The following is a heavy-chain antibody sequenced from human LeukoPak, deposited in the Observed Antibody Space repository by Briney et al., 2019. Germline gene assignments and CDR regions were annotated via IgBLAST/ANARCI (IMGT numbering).Heavy chain of an antibody. Sequence: GGSLRLSCAASGFTFSGSAIHWVRQASGKGLEWVGRIKTKTNSYATAYAASVKGRFTISRDDAKNTAYLQMNSLKSEDTAVYYCTIEYSSSWYLDYGGQGPLVTVSS. V-gene: IGHV3-73*01. CDR1: GFTFSGSA. J-gene: IGHJ4*02. CDR3: TIEYSSSWYLDY. CDR2: IKTKTNSYAT. D-gene: IGHD6-13*01.